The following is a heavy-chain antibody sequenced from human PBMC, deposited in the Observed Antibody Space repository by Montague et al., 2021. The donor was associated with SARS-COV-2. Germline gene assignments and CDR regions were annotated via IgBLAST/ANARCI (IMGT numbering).Heavy chain of an antibody. Sequence: PALVKPTQTLTLTCSFSGFSLRTSGVGVGWIRQPPGKALEWLAVXYWDDDKRYSPSLKSRLTITKDTSKSQVVLTMTNMDPVDTATYYCVHSYADYLFDYWGQGTLVSVSS. D-gene: IGHD4-17*01. CDR1: GFSLRTSGVG. CDR3: VHSYADYLFDY. V-gene: IGHV2-5*02. J-gene: IGHJ4*02. CDR2: XYWDDDK.